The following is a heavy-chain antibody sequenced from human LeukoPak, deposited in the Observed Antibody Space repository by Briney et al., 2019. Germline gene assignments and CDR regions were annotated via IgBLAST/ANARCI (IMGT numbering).Heavy chain of an antibody. Sequence: SETLSLTCTVSGGSISSYYWSWIRQPPGKGLEWIGSIYYSGSTYYNPSLKSRVTISVDTSKNQFSLKLSSVTAADTAVYYCARSGGYNSNFDYWGQGTLVTVSS. CDR1: GGSISSYY. J-gene: IGHJ4*02. V-gene: IGHV4-39*07. CDR3: ARSGGYNSNFDY. D-gene: IGHD5-24*01. CDR2: IYYSGST.